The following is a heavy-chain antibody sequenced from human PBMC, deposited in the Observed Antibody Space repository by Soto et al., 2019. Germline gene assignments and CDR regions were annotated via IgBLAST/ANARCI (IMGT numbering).Heavy chain of an antibody. V-gene: IGHV1-18*01. J-gene: IGHJ6*03. Sequence: QVQLVQSGAEVKKPGASVKVSCKASGYTFTSYGISWVRQAPGQGLEWMGWISAYNGNTNYAQKLQGRVTMTTDISTSTAYMELRSLRSDDTAVYYCARVPRARAMGYYYYYYMDVWGKGTTVTVSS. D-gene: IGHD5-18*01. CDR2: ISAYNGNT. CDR3: ARVPRARAMGYYYYYYMDV. CDR1: GYTFTSYG.